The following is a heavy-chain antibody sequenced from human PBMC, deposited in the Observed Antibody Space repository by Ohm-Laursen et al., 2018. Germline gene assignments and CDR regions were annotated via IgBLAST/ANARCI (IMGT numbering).Heavy chain of an antibody. CDR1: GYSFSDYY. CDR2: IDPYSDDT. V-gene: IGHV1-2*05. J-gene: IGHJ4*02. CDR3: ATLTARLNYYFDY. Sequence: ASVTASWPASGYSFSDYYIHWVRQVPGQGLEWMGRIDPYSDDTKYAQNFQGRVTMTTDTSIGTAYMELSRLTSDDTGVYYCATLTARLNYYFDYWGQGTLVTVSS. D-gene: IGHD6-6*01.